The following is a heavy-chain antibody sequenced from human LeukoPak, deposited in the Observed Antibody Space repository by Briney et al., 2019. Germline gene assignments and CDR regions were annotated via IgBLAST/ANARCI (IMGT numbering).Heavy chain of an antibody. J-gene: IGHJ4*02. CDR3: TREDHSNYNY. D-gene: IGHD4-11*01. Sequence: GGSLRLSCAASGFTFSSYSMNWVRQAPGKGLEWVSSISSSSSYIYYADSVKGRLTISRDNAKNSLYLQMNSLRAEDTAVYYCTREDHSNYNYWGQGTLVTVSS. V-gene: IGHV3-21*01. CDR1: GFTFSSYS. CDR2: ISSSSSYI.